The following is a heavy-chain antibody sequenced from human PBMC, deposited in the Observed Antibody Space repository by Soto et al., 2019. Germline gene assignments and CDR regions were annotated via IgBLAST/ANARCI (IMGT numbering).Heavy chain of an antibody. V-gene: IGHV4-31*03. CDR1: GGSISSGGYY. CDR3: ARGGQGSGSPIPYYYYYYGMDV. D-gene: IGHD3-10*01. CDR2: IYYSGST. Sequence: SETLSLTCTVSGGSISSGGYYWSWIRQHPGKGLEWIGYIYYSGSTYYNPSLKSRVTISVDTSKNQFSLKLSSVTAADTAVYYCARGGQGSGSPIPYYYYYYGMDVWGQGTTVTVSS. J-gene: IGHJ6*02.